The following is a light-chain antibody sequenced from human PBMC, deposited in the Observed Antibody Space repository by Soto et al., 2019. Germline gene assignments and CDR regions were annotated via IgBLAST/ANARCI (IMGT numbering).Light chain of an antibody. J-gene: IGKJ1*01. CDR2: GAS. CDR3: QQYAGSRT. V-gene: IGKV3-20*01. Sequence: FVVTQSPGTLCLSPGERATLSCRASQSVSSSYLAWYQQKPGQAPRLLIYGASSRATGIPDRFSGSGSGTDFTLTISRLEPEDFAVYYCQQYAGSRTFGQGTKV. CDR1: QSVSSSY.